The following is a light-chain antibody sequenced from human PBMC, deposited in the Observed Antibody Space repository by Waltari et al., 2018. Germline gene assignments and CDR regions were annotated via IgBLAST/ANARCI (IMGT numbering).Light chain of an antibody. V-gene: IGKV1-33*01. CDR1: QDITRW. Sequence: DIQMTQSPSSLSSSIRYRINITCRASQDITRWLAWYQQKPGKAPNLLIYRASRLETGVPSRFSGSGSGTDFTLTISSLQPEDIGTYYCQQHDDSPFTFGPGTKLDI. CDR2: RAS. J-gene: IGKJ3*01. CDR3: QQHDDSPFT.